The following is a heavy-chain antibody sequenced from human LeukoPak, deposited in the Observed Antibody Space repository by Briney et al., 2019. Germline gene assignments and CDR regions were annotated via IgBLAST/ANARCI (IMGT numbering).Heavy chain of an antibody. Sequence: ASVKVSCKASGYTFTSYYMHWVRQAPGQGLEWMGIINPSGGSTSYAQKFQGRVTMTRDTSTSTVYMELSSLRSEDMAVYYCARAQVNKVSGASGVLPHTQYWYFDLWGRGTLVTVSS. D-gene: IGHD2-2*01. CDR3: ARAQVNKVSGASGVLPHTQYWYFDL. CDR1: GYTFTSYY. V-gene: IGHV1-46*01. J-gene: IGHJ2*01. CDR2: INPSGGST.